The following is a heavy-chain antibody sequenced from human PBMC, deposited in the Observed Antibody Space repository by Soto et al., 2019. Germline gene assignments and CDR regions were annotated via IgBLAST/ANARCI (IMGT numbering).Heavy chain of an antibody. J-gene: IGHJ4*02. CDR2: SSGSGGST. CDR3: AKDGVGSGTDYVSYFDY. CDR1: GFTFSSYA. D-gene: IGHD3-10*01. Sequence: EVQLLESGGGLVQPGGSLRLPCAASGFTFSSYAMSWVRQAPGKGLEWVSASSGSGGSTYYADSVKGRFPISRDNYKNTLHLQMNSLRADDTAVDYCAKDGVGSGTDYVSYFDYWGQGTLVTVSS. V-gene: IGHV3-23*01.